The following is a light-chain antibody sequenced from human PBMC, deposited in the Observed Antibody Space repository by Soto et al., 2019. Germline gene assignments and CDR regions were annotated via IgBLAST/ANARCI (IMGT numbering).Light chain of an antibody. CDR1: RGHSSYI. J-gene: IGLJ2*01. CDR2: LEGSGSY. V-gene: IGLV4-60*02. CDR3: ETWDSNTRV. Sequence: QPVLTQSSSASASLGSSVKLTCTLSRGHSSYIIAWHQQQPGKAPRYLMKLEGSGSYNKGSGVPDRFSGSSSGADRYLTISNLQFEDEANYYCETWDSNTRVFGGGTKRTVL.